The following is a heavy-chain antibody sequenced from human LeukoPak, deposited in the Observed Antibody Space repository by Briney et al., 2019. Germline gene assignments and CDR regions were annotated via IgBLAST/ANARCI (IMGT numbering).Heavy chain of an antibody. CDR3: AKVRLSTSRTGAFDI. J-gene: IGHJ3*02. D-gene: IGHD2/OR15-2a*01. V-gene: IGHV3-23*01. CDR1: GFTFSSYA. Sequence: GGSLRLSCAASGFTFSSYAMSWVRRAPGKGLEWVSAISGSGGSTYYADSVKGRFTISRDNSKNTLYLQMNSLRAEDMAVYYCAKVRLSTSRTGAFDIWGRGTMVTVSS. CDR2: ISGSGGST.